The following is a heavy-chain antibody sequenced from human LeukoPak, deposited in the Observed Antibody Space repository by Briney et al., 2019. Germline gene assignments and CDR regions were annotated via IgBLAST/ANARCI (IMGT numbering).Heavy chain of an antibody. J-gene: IGHJ4*02. Sequence: GPSVKVSCKSSGSTFTGYYMHWVRQAPGQGFEWMGRIDSNSGGTNYAQNFQGRVTMTRDTSISTVYMELISLRSDDTAVYYCAREMNYDDYRTSDYWGQGTLVTVSS. D-gene: IGHD4-17*01. CDR3: AREMNYDDYRTSDY. V-gene: IGHV1-2*02. CDR2: IDSNSGGT. CDR1: GSTFTGYY.